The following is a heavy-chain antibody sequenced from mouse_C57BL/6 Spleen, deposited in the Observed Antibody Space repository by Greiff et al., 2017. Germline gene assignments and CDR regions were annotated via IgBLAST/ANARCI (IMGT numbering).Heavy chain of an antibody. D-gene: IGHD1-1*01. CDR1: GYAFTHYL. V-gene: IGHV1-54*01. Sequence: QVQLQQSGAELVRPGTSVKVSCKASGYAFTHYLIEWVKQRPGQGLEWIGVINPGSGGTNYNEKFNGKATRTADKYSSTADMQLSSLTSEDSAVYVCARSYGSSAWFAYWGQGTLVTVSA. J-gene: IGHJ3*01. CDR3: ARSYGSSAWFAY. CDR2: INPGSGGT.